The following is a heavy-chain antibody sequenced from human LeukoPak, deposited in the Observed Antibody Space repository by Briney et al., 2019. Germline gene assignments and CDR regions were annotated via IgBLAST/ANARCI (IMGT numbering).Heavy chain of an antibody. CDR1: GFTFSSYG. V-gene: IGHV3-48*04. CDR2: ISRSGSSI. Sequence: GGSLTLSCAASGFTFSSYGMHWLRQAPGKGLEWVSYISRSGSSIYYADSEKGRFTISRDNAKNSLYLQLNSLRAEDTAVYYGAREWPPYYDILTGYMIWDYYYYYGMDVWGQGTTVTVSS. D-gene: IGHD3-9*01. CDR3: AREWPPYYDILTGYMIWDYYYYYGMDV. J-gene: IGHJ6*02.